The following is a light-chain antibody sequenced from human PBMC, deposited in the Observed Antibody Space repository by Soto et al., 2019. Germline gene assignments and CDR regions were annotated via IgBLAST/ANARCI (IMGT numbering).Light chain of an antibody. CDR1: SSDVGSYYL. V-gene: IGLV2-23*01. J-gene: IGLJ3*02. CDR3: CSFAGARVM. Sequence: QSALTQPASVSGSPGQSITISCTGTSSDVGSYYLVSWYQHHPGKAPKLIIYEDTKRPSGTSNRFSGSKSGNTSSLTISGLQDEDEAYYYCCSFAGARVMFGGGTKLTVL. CDR2: EDT.